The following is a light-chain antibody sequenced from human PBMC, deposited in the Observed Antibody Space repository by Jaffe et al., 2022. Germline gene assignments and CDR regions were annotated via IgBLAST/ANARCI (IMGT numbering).Light chain of an antibody. J-gene: IGKJ2*01. CDR2: AAS. CDR3: QQYYVTPAA. V-gene: IGKV1-NL1*01. CDR1: QGITNS. Sequence: DIQMTQSPSSLSASVGDRVTITCRASQGITNSLAWYQQKPGKAPKLLLYAASRLETGVPSRFSGSGSGTDYTLTISSLQPEDFATYYCQQYYVTPAAFGQGTKLEIK.